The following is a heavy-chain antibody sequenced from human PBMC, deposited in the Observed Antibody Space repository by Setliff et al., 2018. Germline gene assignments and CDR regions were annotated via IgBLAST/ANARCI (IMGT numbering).Heavy chain of an antibody. D-gene: IGHD3-16*01. J-gene: IGHJ4*02. V-gene: IGHV3-7*01. CDR1: GFTFSGYW. Sequence: PGGSLRLSCAASGFTFSGYWMSWVRQAPGKGLEWVANIKQDGSENYYVDSVKGRFTISRDNAKNSLYLQMNSLRAEDTAVYYCARDGGEYWGQGTLVTVSS. CDR2: IKQDGSEN. CDR3: ARDGGEY.